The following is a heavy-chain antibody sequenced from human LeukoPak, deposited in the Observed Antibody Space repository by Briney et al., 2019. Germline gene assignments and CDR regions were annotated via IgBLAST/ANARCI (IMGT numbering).Heavy chain of an antibody. V-gene: IGHV4-30-4*08. D-gene: IGHD1-26*01. CDR1: GGSISNGDHY. Sequence: SETLSLTCTVSGGSISNGDHYWSWIRQHPGKGLEWIGHIYYSGSTYYNPSLKSRVTISVDTSKNQFSLKLSSVTAADTAVYYCARGVRGSYYDAFDIWGQGTMVTVSS. J-gene: IGHJ3*02. CDR2: IYYSGST. CDR3: ARGVRGSYYDAFDI.